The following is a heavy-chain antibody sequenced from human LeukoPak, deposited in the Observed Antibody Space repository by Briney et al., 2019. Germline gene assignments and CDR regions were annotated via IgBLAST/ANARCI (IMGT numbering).Heavy chain of an antibody. CDR2: ISSSSSYI. CDR1: WFTLRSYS. D-gene: IGHD2-8*01. CDR3: ARMEWGMH. Sequence: SGGVLRLSFAAPWFTLRSYSMKWGRPAPGEGLEWVSSISSSSSYIYYADSVKGRFTISRDNAKNSLYLQMNSLRAEDTAVYYCARMEWGMHWGQGTLVTVSS. V-gene: IGHV3-21*01. J-gene: IGHJ1*01.